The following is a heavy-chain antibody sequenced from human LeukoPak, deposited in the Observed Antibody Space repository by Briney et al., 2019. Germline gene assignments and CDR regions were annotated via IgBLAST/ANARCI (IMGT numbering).Heavy chain of an antibody. J-gene: IGHJ5*02. V-gene: IGHV4-30-4*01. CDR2: FYYSWSP. CDR1: GGSISSGDYY. CDR3: ARAYYYDRSGPNWFDP. Sequence: SETLSLTCTVSGGSISSGDYYWGWIRQPPGKGLEWIGYFYYSWSPYYNPSPKSRVTISVDTSKNQFSLRLRSGTAAETAAYYCARAYYYDRSGPNWFDPWGQGTVVTVSS. D-gene: IGHD3-22*01.